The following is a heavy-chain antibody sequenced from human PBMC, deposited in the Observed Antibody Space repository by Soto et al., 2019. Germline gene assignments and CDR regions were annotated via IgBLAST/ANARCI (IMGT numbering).Heavy chain of an antibody. CDR3: ASVTRTCISTSCYRYYYGMDV. V-gene: IGHV4-61*01. Sequence: QVQLQESGPGLVKPSATLALTCTVSGVSVSSGSYYWSWIRQPPGKGPKWIGYIYYSGSTNYNPSPSSRVTISVDTSKIQFSLTLSSVTAADTVVYYCASVTRTCISTSCYRYYYGMDVWGQGTTVTVSS. CDR2: IYYSGST. D-gene: IGHD2-2*02. CDR1: GVSVSSGSYY. J-gene: IGHJ6*02.